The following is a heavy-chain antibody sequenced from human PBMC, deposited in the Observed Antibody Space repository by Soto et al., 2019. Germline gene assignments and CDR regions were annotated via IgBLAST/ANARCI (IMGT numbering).Heavy chain of an antibody. J-gene: IGHJ4*02. D-gene: IGHD6-13*01. V-gene: IGHV3-23*01. CDR3: AKSYSSNWYDYFDY. CDR1: GFTFSTYA. Sequence: GSLRLSCAASGFTFSTYAMSWVRQAPGKGLEWVSAISGSGGSTYYADSVKGRFTISRDNSKNTLYLQMNSLRAEDTALYYCAKSYSSNWYDYFDYWDQGTLVTVS. CDR2: ISGSGGST.